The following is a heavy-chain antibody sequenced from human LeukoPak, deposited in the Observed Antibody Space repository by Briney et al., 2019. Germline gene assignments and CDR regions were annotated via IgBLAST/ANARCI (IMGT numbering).Heavy chain of an antibody. CDR1: GGSLSGYY. CDR3: ARVGPIWFGELGGFDY. CDR2: IHHSGST. V-gene: IGHV4-34*01. J-gene: IGHJ4*02. D-gene: IGHD3-10*01. Sequence: PSETLSLTCAVSGGSLSGYYWTWIRQPPGKGLEWIGSIHHSGSTYYNPSLKSRVTISVDTSKNQFSLKLSSVTAADTAVYYCARVGPIWFGELGGFDYWGQGTLVTVSS.